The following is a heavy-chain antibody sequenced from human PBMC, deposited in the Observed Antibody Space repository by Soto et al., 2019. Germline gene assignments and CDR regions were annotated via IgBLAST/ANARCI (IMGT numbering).Heavy chain of an antibody. J-gene: IGHJ6*02. Sequence: QVHLVQSGAEVKNPGASVKVSCKASGYSFTRYGIGWARQAPGQGLEWMGWINAYNGNTNYAQNLQGRLTLTTDTSTHTAYMELRSLRSNDTAIYYCAMVDVYVTPSPQDVWGQGTTVTVSS. CDR3: AMVDVYVTPSPQDV. D-gene: IGHD3-16*01. V-gene: IGHV1-18*01. CDR2: INAYNGNT. CDR1: GYSFTRYG.